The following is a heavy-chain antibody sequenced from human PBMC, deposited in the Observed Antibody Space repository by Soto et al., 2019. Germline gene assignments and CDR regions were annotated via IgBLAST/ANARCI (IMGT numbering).Heavy chain of an antibody. D-gene: IGHD2-15*01. CDR2: ISWNSGSI. CDR1: GFTFDDYA. Sequence: ESGGGLVQPGRSLRLSCAASGFTFDDYAMHWVRQAPGKGLEWVSGISWNSGSIGYADSVKGRFTISRDNAKNSLYLQMNSLRAEDTALYYCAKSERYCSGGSCLFDSWGQGTLVTVSS. V-gene: IGHV3-9*01. J-gene: IGHJ4*02. CDR3: AKSERYCSGGSCLFDS.